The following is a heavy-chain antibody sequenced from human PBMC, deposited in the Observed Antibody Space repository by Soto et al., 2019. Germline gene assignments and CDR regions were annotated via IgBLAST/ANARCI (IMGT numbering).Heavy chain of an antibody. V-gene: IGHV3-13*01. CDR3: ARAAIAVARPGAFDI. Sequence: PGGSLRLSCAASGFTFSSYDMHWVRQATGKGLEWVSAIGTAGDTYYPGSVEGRFTISRENAKNSLYLQMNSLRAGDTAVYYCARAAIAVARPGAFDIWGQGTMVTVSS. J-gene: IGHJ3*02. CDR1: GFTFSSYD. D-gene: IGHD6-6*01. CDR2: IGTAGDT.